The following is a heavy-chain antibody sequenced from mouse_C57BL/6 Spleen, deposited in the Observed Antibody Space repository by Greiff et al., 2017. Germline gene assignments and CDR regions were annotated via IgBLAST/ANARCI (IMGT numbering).Heavy chain of an antibody. CDR1: GYTFTSYW. CDR3: ATRQLRLREFAY. Sequence: QVQLQQSGAELVKPGASVKLSCKASGYTFTSYWMQWVKQRPGQGLEWIGEIAPSDSYTNYNQKFKGKATLTVDTSSSTAYMQLSSLTSDDSAVYYCATRQLRLREFAYWGQGTLVTVSA. J-gene: IGHJ3*01. D-gene: IGHD3-2*02. V-gene: IGHV1-50*01. CDR2: IAPSDSYT.